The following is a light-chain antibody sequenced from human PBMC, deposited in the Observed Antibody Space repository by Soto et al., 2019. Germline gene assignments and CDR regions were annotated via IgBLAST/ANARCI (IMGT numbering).Light chain of an antibody. Sequence: EIVLTQSPRTLSLSPGERATLSCRASQSVSGSYLAWYQQKPGQAPRLLIYGASSRATGIPDRFSGSGSGTDFTLTISRLEPEDFAVYYCQQYGSSPQTFGQGTKVDIK. CDR1: QSVSGSY. V-gene: IGKV3-20*01. CDR2: GAS. J-gene: IGKJ1*01. CDR3: QQYGSSPQT.